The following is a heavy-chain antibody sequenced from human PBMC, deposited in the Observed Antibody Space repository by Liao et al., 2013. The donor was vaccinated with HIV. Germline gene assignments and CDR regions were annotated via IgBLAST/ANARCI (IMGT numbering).Heavy chain of an antibody. CDR3: ARDPRQGPLVVVAATGWYFDV. J-gene: IGHJ2*01. V-gene: IGHV4-4*07. Sequence: QVQLQESGPGLVKPSQTLSLTCTVSGGSISSYYWSWIRQSAGKGLEWIGRIYSSGSTNFNPSLKSRVTMSVDLSKNQLSLKLSSVTVADSAVYYCARDPRQGPLVVVAATGWYFDVWGRGTLVTVSS. D-gene: IGHD2-15*01. CDR1: GGSISSYY. CDR2: IYSSGST.